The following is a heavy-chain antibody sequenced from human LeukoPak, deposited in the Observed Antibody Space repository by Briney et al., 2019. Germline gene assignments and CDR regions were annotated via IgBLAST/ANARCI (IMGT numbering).Heavy chain of an antibody. Sequence: PGGSLRLSCAASGFTVSSNYMSWVRQAPGKGLEWVSVIYSGGSTYYADSVKGRFTISRDNSKNTLYLQMNSLRAEDTAVYYCXXAXGSSTSRLYYYYYMDVWGKGTTVTVSS. J-gene: IGHJ6*03. D-gene: IGHD2-2*01. CDR1: GFTVSSNY. CDR3: XXAXGSSTSRLYYYYYMDV. V-gene: IGHV3-53*01. CDR2: IYSGGST.